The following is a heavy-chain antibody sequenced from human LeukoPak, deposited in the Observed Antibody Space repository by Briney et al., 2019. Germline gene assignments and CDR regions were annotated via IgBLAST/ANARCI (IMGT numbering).Heavy chain of an antibody. J-gene: IGHJ1*01. D-gene: IGHD3-3*01. Sequence: ASVKVSCKASGGTFSSYAISWVRQAPGQGLEWMGWISPYSGNTNYAENFQDRVTLTTDTSTGTAYMELRSLRSDDTAVYYCARGAFWSGYYEYFQHWGQGTLVTVSS. CDR3: ARGAFWSGYYEYFQH. CDR2: ISPYSGNT. V-gene: IGHV1-18*01. CDR1: GGTFSSYA.